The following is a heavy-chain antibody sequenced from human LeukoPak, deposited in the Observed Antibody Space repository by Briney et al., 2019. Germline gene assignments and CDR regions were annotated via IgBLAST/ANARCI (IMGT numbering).Heavy chain of an antibody. J-gene: IGHJ4*02. D-gene: IGHD3-10*01. CDR2: ISGSGGST. CDR1: GFTFSSYA. CDR3: AKVSSGPNVFDY. Sequence: PEGSLRLSCAASGFTFSSYAMSWVRQAPGKGLEWVSAISGSGGSTYYADSVKGRFTISRDNSKNTLYLQMNSLRAEDTAVYYCAKVSSGPNVFDYWGQGTLVTVSS. V-gene: IGHV3-23*01.